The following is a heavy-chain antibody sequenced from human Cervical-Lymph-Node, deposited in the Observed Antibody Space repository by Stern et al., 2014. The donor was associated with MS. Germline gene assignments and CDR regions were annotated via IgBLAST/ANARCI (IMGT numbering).Heavy chain of an antibody. D-gene: IGHD1-1*01. J-gene: IGHJ4*02. CDR2: ITNVGNT. Sequence: DQLVQSGGGVIQPGGSLRLSCTASGFTVSRDYMTWVRQAPGKGLEWVSLITNVGNTFYTDTVKGRFTISRDDSKNTVYLHMTSLRAEDTAMYYCARDTSSPERSDWWGQGTLVTVSS. V-gene: IGHV3-53*01. CDR1: GFTVSRDY. CDR3: ARDTSSPERSDW.